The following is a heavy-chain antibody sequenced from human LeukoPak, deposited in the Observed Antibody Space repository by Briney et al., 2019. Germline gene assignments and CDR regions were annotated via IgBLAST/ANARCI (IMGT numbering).Heavy chain of an antibody. CDR3: ARQDGYAYSIDY. CDR2: ISSSSSYI. V-gene: IGHV3-21*01. J-gene: IGHJ4*02. Sequence: GGSLRLSCAASGFTFSSYSMNWVRQAPGKGLEWVSSISSSSSYIYYADLVKGRFTISRDNAKNSLYLQMNSLRAEDTAVYYCARQDGYAYSIDYWGQGTLVTVSS. D-gene: IGHD5-24*01. CDR1: GFTFSSYS.